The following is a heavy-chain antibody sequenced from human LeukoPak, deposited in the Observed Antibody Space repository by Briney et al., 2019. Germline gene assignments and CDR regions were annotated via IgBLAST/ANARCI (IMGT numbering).Heavy chain of an antibody. V-gene: IGHV3-21*01. CDR1: GFSFSSKT. J-gene: IGHJ4*02. D-gene: IGHD3-16*02. CDR2: ISSSSGYI. CDR3: AREQTPVIHYYFDS. Sequence: GGSLRLSCAASGFSFSSKTMNWVRQAPGKGLEWVSSISSSSGYIYYADSVRGRFTISRDNAGNSLYLQMNSLRAEDTAVYYCAREQTPVIHYYFDSWGQGTLVTVSS.